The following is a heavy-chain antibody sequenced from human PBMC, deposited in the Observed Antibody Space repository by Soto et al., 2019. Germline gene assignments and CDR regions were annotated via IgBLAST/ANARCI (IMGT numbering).Heavy chain of an antibody. J-gene: IGHJ6*02. CDR3: ARVSVYDFWSGYYNPLYGMDV. D-gene: IGHD3-3*01. CDR1: GGTFSSYA. CDR2: IIPIFGTA. V-gene: IGHV1-69*06. Sequence: SVKVSCKASGGTFSSYAISWVRQAPGQGLEWMGGIIPIFGTANYAQKFQGRVTITADKSTSTAYMELSSLRSEDTAVYYCARVSVYDFWSGYYNPLYGMDVWGQGTTVTVSS.